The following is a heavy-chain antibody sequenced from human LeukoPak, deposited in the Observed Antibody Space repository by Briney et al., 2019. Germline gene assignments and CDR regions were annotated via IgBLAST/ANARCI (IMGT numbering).Heavy chain of an antibody. D-gene: IGHD4-23*01. Sequence: PGGSLRLSCAASGFSFSNNAMSWVRQAPGKGLEWVSYISSSGSTIYYADSVKGRFTISRDNAKNSLYLQMNSLRAEDTAVYYCASARSDYGGMQYYYGMDVWGQGTTVTVSS. CDR2: ISSSGSTI. CDR1: GFSFSNNA. V-gene: IGHV3-11*01. J-gene: IGHJ6*02. CDR3: ASARSDYGGMQYYYGMDV.